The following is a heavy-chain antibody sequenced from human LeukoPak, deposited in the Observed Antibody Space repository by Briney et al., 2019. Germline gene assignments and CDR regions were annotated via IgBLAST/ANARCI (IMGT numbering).Heavy chain of an antibody. CDR1: GFTFSTYW. CDR2: IKQDGSEK. Sequence: GGSLRLSCAASGFTFSTYWMTWVRQAPGKGLEWVANIKQDGSEKYYADSVKGRFTISRDNAKNSLYLQMNSLRAEDTAVYYCAKRHPLATAATSYFDSWGQGTLVTVSS. J-gene: IGHJ4*02. D-gene: IGHD2-15*01. V-gene: IGHV3-7*05. CDR3: AKRHPLATAATSYFDS.